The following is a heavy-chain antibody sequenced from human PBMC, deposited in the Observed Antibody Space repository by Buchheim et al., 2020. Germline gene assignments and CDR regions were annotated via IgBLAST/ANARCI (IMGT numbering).Heavy chain of an antibody. J-gene: IGHJ6*02. CDR2: INHSGST. D-gene: IGHD2-2*01. CDR3: ARGRVGYCSSTSCSHYYYYGMDV. V-gene: IGHV4-34*01. Sequence: QVQLQQWGAGLLKPSETLSLTCAVYGGSFSSYYWSWIRQPPGKGLEWIGEINHSGSTNYNPSLKSRVTISVDTSKNQFSLKLSSVTAADTAVYYCARGRVGYCSSTSCSHYYYYGMDVWGQGTT. CDR1: GGSFSSYY.